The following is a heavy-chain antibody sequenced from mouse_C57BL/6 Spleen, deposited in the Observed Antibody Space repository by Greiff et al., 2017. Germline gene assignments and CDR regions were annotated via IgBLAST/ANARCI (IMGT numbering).Heavy chain of an antibody. CDR1: GFTFSSYA. D-gene: IGHD2-3*01. CDR3: ARDDGYYVGYFDY. V-gene: IGHV5-4*01. J-gene: IGHJ2*01. CDR2: ISDGGSYT. Sequence: EVKLMESGGGLVKPGGSLKLSCAASGFTFSSYAMSWVRQTPEKRLEWVATISDGGSYTYYPDNVKGRFTISRDNAKNNLYLQMSHLKSEDTAMYYCARDDGYYVGYFDYWGQGTTRTVSS.